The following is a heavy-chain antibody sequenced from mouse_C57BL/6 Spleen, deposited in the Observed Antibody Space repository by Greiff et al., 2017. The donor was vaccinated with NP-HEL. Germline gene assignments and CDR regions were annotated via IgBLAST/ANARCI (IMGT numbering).Heavy chain of an antibody. V-gene: IGHV1-50*01. CDR3: ARRAELD. CDR1: GYTFTSYW. Sequence: QVQLQQPGAELVKPGASVKLSCKASGYTFTSYWMQWVKQRPGQGLEWIGEIDPSDSYTNYNQKFKGKATLTVDTSSSTAYMQLSSLTSEDSAVYYCARRAELDWGQGTTLTVSS. CDR2: IDPSDSYT. D-gene: IGHD3-3*01. J-gene: IGHJ2*01.